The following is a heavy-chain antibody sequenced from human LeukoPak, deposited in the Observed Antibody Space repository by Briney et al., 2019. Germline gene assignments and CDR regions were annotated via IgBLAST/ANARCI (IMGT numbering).Heavy chain of an antibody. CDR2: ISAYNGNT. CDR3: AREGYSYGYYYYYGMDV. D-gene: IGHD5-18*01. Sequence: ASVKVSCKASGYTFISYGISWVRQAPGQGLEWMGWISAYNGNTNYAQKLQGRVTMTTDTSTSTAYMELRSLRSDDTAVYYCAREGYSYGYYYYYGMDVWGQGTTVTVSS. J-gene: IGHJ6*02. V-gene: IGHV1-18*01. CDR1: GYTFISYG.